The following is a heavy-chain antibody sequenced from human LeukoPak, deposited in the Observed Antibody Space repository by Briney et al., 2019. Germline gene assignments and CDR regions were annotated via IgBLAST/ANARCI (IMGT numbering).Heavy chain of an antibody. V-gene: IGHV1-2*02. CDR2: INPNSGGT. CDR3: ARLKAVAGTGRYYYYYGMDV. CDR1: GYTFTGYY. D-gene: IGHD6-19*01. J-gene: IGHJ6*02. Sequence: ASVKVSCKASGYTFTGYYMHWVRQAPGQGLEWMGWINPNSGGTNYAQKFQGRVTMTRDTSISTAYMELSRLRSDDPAVYYCARLKAVAGTGRYYYYYGMDVWGQGTTVTVSS.